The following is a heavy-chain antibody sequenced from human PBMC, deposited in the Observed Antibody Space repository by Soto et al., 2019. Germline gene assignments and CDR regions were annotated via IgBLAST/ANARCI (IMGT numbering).Heavy chain of an antibody. J-gene: IGHJ4*02. Sequence: GGSLRLSCAASGFTFSSYAMNWVRQTPGKGLEWVSVISGSGGNTYYADSVKGRITISRDNYKNTLFLQMNSLRAEDTAIYYCAKGQSTTVSVRNSFDCWGQGTLVTVSS. CDR3: AKGQSTTVSVRNSFDC. CDR2: ISGSGGNT. V-gene: IGHV3-23*01. CDR1: GFTFSSYA. D-gene: IGHD4-4*01.